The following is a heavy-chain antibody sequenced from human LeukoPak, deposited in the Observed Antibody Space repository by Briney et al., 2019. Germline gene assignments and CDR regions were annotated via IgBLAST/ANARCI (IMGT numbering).Heavy chain of an antibody. D-gene: IGHD6-19*01. V-gene: IGHV4-59*01. CDR3: ARGSGWLPYYYYYYMDV. Sequence: SETLSLTRTVSGGSISSYYWSWIRQPPGKGLEWIGYIYYSGSTNYNPSLKSRVTISVDTSKNQFSLKLSSVTAADTAVYYCARGSGWLPYYYYYYMDVWGKGTTVTISS. J-gene: IGHJ6*03. CDR1: GGSISSYY. CDR2: IYYSGST.